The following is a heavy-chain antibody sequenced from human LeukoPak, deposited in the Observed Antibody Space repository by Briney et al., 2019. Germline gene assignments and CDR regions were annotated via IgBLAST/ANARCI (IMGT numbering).Heavy chain of an antibody. CDR3: AKSPMVRGGISYFDY. CDR1: GFTFDDYG. J-gene: IGHJ4*02. Sequence: GGSLRLSCAASGFTFDDYGMHWVRQAPGKGLEWVAGINWNSVTIGYADSVKGRFTLSRDNAKNSLYLQMNSLRAEDTALYYCAKSPMVRGGISYFDYWGQGTLVTVSS. D-gene: IGHD3-10*01. V-gene: IGHV3-9*01. CDR2: INWNSVTI.